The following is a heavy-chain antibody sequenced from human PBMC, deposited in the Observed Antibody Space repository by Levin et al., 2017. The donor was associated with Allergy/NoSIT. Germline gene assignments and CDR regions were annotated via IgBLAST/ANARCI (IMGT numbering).Heavy chain of an antibody. V-gene: IGHV3-21*01. CDR2: ISSSSSYI. CDR3: ARGTGAAYCSSTSCYGEAFDI. CDR1: GFTFRSYS. D-gene: IGHD2-2*01. J-gene: IGHJ3*02. Sequence: GGSLRLSCAASGFTFRSYSMNWVRQAPGKGLEWVSSISSSSSYIYYADSVKGRFTISRDNAKNSLYLQMNSLRAEDTAVYYCARGTGAAYCSSTSCYGEAFDIWGQGTMVTVSS.